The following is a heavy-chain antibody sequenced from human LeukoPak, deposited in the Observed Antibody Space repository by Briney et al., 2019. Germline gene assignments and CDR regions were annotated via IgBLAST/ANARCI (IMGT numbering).Heavy chain of an antibody. V-gene: IGHV4-61*02. Sequence: PSETLSLTCTVSGGSISSGSYYWSWIRQPAGKGLEWIGRFYTSGSTNNNPSLKSRVTISVDTSKNQFSLKLNSVTAADTAVYYCARGRDGYNFLNRGEYYYFDYWGQGTLVTVSS. D-gene: IGHD5-24*01. CDR3: ARGRDGYNFLNRGEYYYFDY. J-gene: IGHJ4*02. CDR1: GGSISSGSYY. CDR2: FYTSGST.